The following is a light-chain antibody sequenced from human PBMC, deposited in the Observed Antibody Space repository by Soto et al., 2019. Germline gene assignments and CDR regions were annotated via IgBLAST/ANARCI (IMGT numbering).Light chain of an antibody. CDR3: QQYNNWPPWT. CDR2: GVS. Sequence: EIVMTQSPATLSVSPGERATLSCRASQSVSSNLAWYQQRPGQAPRLLIFGVSTRATGIPARFSGSGSGTDFTLTISSLQSEDFAVYYCQQYNNWPPWTFSQGTKVEIK. V-gene: IGKV3-15*01. J-gene: IGKJ1*01. CDR1: QSVSSN.